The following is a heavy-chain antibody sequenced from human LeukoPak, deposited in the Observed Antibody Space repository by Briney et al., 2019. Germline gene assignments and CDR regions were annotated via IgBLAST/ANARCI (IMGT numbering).Heavy chain of an antibody. J-gene: IGHJ5*02. Sequence: SETLSLTCTVSGGSISSYYWSWIRQPPGKGLEWIGYIYYSGSTNYNPSLKSRVTISVDTSKNQFSLKLSSVTAADTAVYYCARDGCSSWYKGWFDPWGQGTLVTVSS. CDR1: GGSISSYY. V-gene: IGHV4-59*01. D-gene: IGHD6-13*01. CDR2: IYYSGST. CDR3: ARDGCSSWYKGWFDP.